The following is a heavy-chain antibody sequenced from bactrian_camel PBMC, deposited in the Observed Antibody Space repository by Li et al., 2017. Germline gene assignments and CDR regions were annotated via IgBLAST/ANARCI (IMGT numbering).Heavy chain of an antibody. J-gene: IGHJ4*01. CDR1: GLTFDDAD. CDR3: ARGTWYEFNY. Sequence: VQLVESGGGLVQPGGSLKLSCTASGLTFDDADVGWFRKAPGKGLEWVSSINSGGTTYYPDSVKDRFTISRDNAKNTLYLQLTSLKTEDMAIYYCARGTWYEFNYWGQGTQVTVS. D-gene: IGHD6*01. CDR2: INSGGTT. V-gene: IGHV3-1*01.